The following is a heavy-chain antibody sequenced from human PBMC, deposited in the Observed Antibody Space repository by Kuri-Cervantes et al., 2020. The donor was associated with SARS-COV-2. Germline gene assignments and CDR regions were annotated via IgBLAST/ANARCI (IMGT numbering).Heavy chain of an antibody. Sequence: GGSLRLSCAASGFTFSSFGMSWVRQAPGKGLEWVSAISDSGGSTFYADSVKGRFIISRDNAKNSLYLQMNSPRAEDTAVYYCARDGSRYSTSSFNYYYYMDVWGKGTTVTVSS. CDR1: GFTFSSFG. V-gene: IGHV3-23*01. CDR2: ISDSGGST. J-gene: IGHJ6*03. CDR3: ARDGSRYSTSSFNYYYYMDV. D-gene: IGHD6-6*01.